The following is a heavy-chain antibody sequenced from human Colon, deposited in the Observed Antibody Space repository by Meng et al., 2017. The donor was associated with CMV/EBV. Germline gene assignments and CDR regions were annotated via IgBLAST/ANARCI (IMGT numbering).Heavy chain of an antibody. D-gene: IGHD3-3*01. J-gene: IGHJ6*02. CDR3: ARFAVFGADASTPYYYGMDV. Sequence: ASVKVSCKASGYNFNSYGVSWVRQAPGQGLEWMGWISGYNGDTEHSQKFQGRLSMTTEKSTTTVYMELGSLTFDDTAVYYCARFAVFGADASTPYYYGMDVWGQGTRVTVSS. CDR2: ISGYNGDT. V-gene: IGHV1-18*01. CDR1: GYNFNSYG.